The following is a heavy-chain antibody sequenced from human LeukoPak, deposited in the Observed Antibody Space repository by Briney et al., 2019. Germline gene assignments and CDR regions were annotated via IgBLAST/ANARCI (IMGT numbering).Heavy chain of an antibody. V-gene: IGHV3-74*03. Sequence: PGGSLRLSCAASGFTFSDYWMLWVRQAPGKGLEWVARIYSDVRRIKYADSVKSRFTISRDNAKNTLYLQMNALRVEDTAVYYCATSPVISRDWGQGTLVTVSS. CDR2: IYSDVRRI. D-gene: IGHD2-21*01. CDR3: ATSPVISRD. J-gene: IGHJ4*02. CDR1: GFTFSDYW.